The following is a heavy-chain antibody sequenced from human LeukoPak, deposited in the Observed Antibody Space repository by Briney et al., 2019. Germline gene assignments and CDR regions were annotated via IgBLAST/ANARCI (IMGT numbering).Heavy chain of an antibody. D-gene: IGHD5-18*01. CDR2: INSGGAT. CDR3: ARASSWIHLWSL. V-gene: IGHV3-66*01. Sequence: PGGSLRLSCTASVFSLSSNYMSWVRQAPGKGLEWVALINSGGATYYADSVKGRFTISRDNSKNTVDFQLNSLRAEDTAVYYCARASSWIHLWSLWGQGTLVTVSS. J-gene: IGHJ4*02. CDR1: VFSLSSNY.